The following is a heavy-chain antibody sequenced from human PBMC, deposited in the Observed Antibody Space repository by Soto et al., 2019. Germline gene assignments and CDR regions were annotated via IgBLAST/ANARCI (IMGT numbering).Heavy chain of an antibody. V-gene: IGHV4-39*01. Sequence: SETLSLTCTVSGGSISSSSYYWGWIRQPPGKGLEWIGSIYYSGSTYYNPSLKSRVTISVDTSKNQFSLKLSSVTAADTAVYYCARLVPYGDYGYWGQGTLVTVSS. CDR1: GGSISSSSYY. J-gene: IGHJ4*02. CDR2: IYYSGST. D-gene: IGHD4-17*01. CDR3: ARLVPYGDYGY.